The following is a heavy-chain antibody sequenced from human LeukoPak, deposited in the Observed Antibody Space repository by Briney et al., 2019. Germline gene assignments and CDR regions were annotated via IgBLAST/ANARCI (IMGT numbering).Heavy chain of an antibody. V-gene: IGHV4-39*01. CDR1: GGSIRSNNFS. Sequence: SETLSLTCSVSGGSIRSNNFSWDWIRQPPGKGLEWIGSFSYGGTTYFNPSLKSRVTMSADTSKNQFSLKVTSVTAADTAVYYCARRTAVARTAHFDYWGQGILVTVSS. CDR3: ARRTAVARTAHFDY. CDR2: FSYGGTT. D-gene: IGHD6-19*01. J-gene: IGHJ4*02.